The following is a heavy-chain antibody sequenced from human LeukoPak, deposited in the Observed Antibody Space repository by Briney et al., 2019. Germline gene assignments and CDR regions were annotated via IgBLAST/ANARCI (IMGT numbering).Heavy chain of an antibody. V-gene: IGHV3-23*01. J-gene: IGHJ4*02. CDR1: GFTFSSYA. D-gene: IGHD6-6*01. CDR3: ARVHTLRIAAGDY. CDR2: IGGSDAAT. Sequence: GGSLRLSCAASGFTFSSYAMSWVRQAPGKGLGWVSTIGGSDAATHYADSVKGRFTISRDNSKNTLFLQMNSLRAEDTAVYYCARVHTLRIAAGDYWGQGTLVTVSS.